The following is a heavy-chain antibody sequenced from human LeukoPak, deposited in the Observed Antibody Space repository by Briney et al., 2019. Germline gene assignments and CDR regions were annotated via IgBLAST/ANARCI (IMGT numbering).Heavy chain of an antibody. Sequence: GGSLRLSCAASGFTFSSYEMNWVRQAPGKGLEWVSYISSSGSTIYYADSVKGRFTISRDNAKNSLYLQMNSLRAEDTAVYYCARGGDLYCSGGSCYYFDYWGQGTLVTVSS. V-gene: IGHV3-48*03. CDR1: GFTFSSYE. CDR3: ARGGDLYCSGGSCYYFDY. J-gene: IGHJ4*02. D-gene: IGHD2-15*01. CDR2: ISSSGSTI.